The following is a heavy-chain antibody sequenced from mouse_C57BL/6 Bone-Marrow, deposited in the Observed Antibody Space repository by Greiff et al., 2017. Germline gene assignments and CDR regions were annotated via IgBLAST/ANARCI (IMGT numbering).Heavy chain of an antibody. D-gene: IGHD1-1*01. Sequence: EVQLVESGGGLVQPGGSLSLSCAASGFTFTDYYMSWVRQPPGKALEWLGFIRNKANGYTTEYSASVKGRFTISRDNSQSILYLQMNALRDEDSATYYYARYIKYDGNYFDYWGQGTTLTVSS. J-gene: IGHJ2*01. V-gene: IGHV7-3*01. CDR1: GFTFTDYY. CDR3: ARYIKYDGNYFDY. CDR2: IRNKANGYTT.